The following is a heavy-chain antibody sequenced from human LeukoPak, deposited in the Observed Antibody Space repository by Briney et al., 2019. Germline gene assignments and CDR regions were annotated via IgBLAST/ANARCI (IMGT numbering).Heavy chain of an antibody. J-gene: IGHJ4*02. CDR1: GFTFSSYG. CDR2: ISYDGSNK. V-gene: IGHV3-30*03. CDR3: ASVQIDY. Sequence: GRSLRLSCAASGFTFSSYGMHWARQAPGKGLEWVAVISYDGSNKYYADSVKGRFTISRDNSKNTLYLQMNSLRAEDTAVYYCASVQIDYWGQGTLVTVSS.